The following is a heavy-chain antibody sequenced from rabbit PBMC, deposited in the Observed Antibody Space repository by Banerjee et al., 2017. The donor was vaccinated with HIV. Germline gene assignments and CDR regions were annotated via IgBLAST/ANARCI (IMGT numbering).Heavy chain of an antibody. CDR3: AREDTDSDSSFNL. Sequence: QSLEESGGDLVKPGASLTLTCTASGFSFSGSYYMCWVRQAPGKGLEWIACIYAGGSGSTYYASWAKGRFTISKTSSTTVTLQMTSLTAADTATYFCAREDTDSDSSFNLWGPGTLVTVS. V-gene: IGHV1S40*01. J-gene: IGHJ4*01. D-gene: IGHD2-1*01. CDR2: IYAGGSGST. CDR1: GFSFSGSYY.